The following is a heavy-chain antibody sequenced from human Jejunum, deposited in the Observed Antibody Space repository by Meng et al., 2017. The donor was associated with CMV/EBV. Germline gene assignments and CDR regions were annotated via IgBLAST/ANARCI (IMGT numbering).Heavy chain of an antibody. D-gene: IGHD3-16*01. V-gene: IGHV3-7*01. CDR2: IKQDGSQK. J-gene: IGHJ4*02. CDR1: GFTFSKHW. Sequence: SGFTFSKHWLSWARQATGKGLEWVANIKQDGSQKYYVDSVKGRFTISRDNAKTSLYLQMNSLTAEDTALYYCAREESGDMPYAFNYWGQGTLVTVSS. CDR3: AREESGDMPYAFNY.